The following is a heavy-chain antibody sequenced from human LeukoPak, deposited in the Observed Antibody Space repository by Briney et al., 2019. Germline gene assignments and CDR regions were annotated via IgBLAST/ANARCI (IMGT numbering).Heavy chain of an antibody. V-gene: IGHV3-43D*04. J-gene: IGHJ6*04. CDR2: ISWDGGST. Sequence: GGSLRLSCAASGFTFDDYAMHWVRQAPGKGLEWVSLISWDGGSTYYADSVKGRFTISRDNSKNSLYLQMNSLRAVDTALYYCAKGLEREYYYYYYGMGVWGKGTTVTVSS. CDR1: GFTFDDYA. CDR3: AKGLEREYYYYYYGMGV. D-gene: IGHD1-1*01.